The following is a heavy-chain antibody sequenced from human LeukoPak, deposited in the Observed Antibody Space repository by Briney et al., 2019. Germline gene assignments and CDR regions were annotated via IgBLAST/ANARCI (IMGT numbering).Heavy chain of an antibody. CDR2: IRYDGSNK. D-gene: IGHD3-3*01. J-gene: IGHJ4*02. CDR3: AKALEGYDFWSGPDY. Sequence: GGSLRLSCAASGFTFSSYGMHWVRQAPGKGLEWVAFIRYDGSNKYYADSVKGRFTISRDNSKNTLYLQMNSLRAEDTAVYYCAKALEGYDFWSGPDYWGQGTLVTVSS. CDR1: GFTFSSYG. V-gene: IGHV3-30*02.